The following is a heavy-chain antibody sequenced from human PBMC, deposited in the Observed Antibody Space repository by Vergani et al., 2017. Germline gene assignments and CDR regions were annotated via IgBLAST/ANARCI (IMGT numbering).Heavy chain of an antibody. J-gene: IGHJ6*02. CDR3: ARDSGHLGYCSSTSCDLYGMDV. CDR1: GFTFSSYS. V-gene: IGHV3-21*01. CDR2: ISSSSSYI. D-gene: IGHD2-2*01. Sequence: EVQLVESGGGLVKPGGSLRLSCAASGFTFSSYSMNWVRQAPGKGLEWVSSISSSSSYIYYADSVKGRFTISRDNAKNSLYLQMNSLRAEDTAVYYCARDSGHLGYCSSTSCDLYGMDVWGQGTTVTVSS.